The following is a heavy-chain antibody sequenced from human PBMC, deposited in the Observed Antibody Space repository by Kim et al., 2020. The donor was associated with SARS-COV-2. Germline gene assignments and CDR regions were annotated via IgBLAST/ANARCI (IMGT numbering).Heavy chain of an antibody. CDR1: GFTFSSYW. V-gene: IGHV3-7*03. J-gene: IGHJ4*01. Sequence: GGSLRLSCAASGFTFSSYWMNWVRQAPGKGLEWVANLNQDGSAKYYVDSVKGRFTISRDNAKKSLYLQMNSLRVEDTAVYYCVKGGFDYWGQGTLVTVSS. CDR3: VKGGFDY. CDR2: LNQDGSAK.